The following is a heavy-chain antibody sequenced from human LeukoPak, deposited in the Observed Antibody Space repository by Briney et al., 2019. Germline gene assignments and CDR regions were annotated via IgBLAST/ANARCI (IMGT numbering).Heavy chain of an antibody. Sequence: GGSLRLSCVASGFTLRSYEMNWVRQAPGKGLEWVSYIDSSGNTISYADSVKGRFTISRDNAKNSLYLQMNSLRAEDTAVYYCARDGYSYGMVFDFWGQGTLVTVSS. J-gene: IGHJ4*02. D-gene: IGHD5-18*01. CDR1: GFTLRSYE. V-gene: IGHV3-48*03. CDR2: IDSSGNTI. CDR3: ARDGYSYGMVFDF.